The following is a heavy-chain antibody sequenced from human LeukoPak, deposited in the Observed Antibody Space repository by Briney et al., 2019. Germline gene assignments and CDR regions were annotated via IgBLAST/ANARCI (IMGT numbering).Heavy chain of an antibody. CDR1: GFTFSTYE. V-gene: IGHV3-48*03. CDR3: AREATGATGYFDY. J-gene: IGHJ4*02. Sequence: PGGSLRLSCAASGFTFSTYEMNWVRQAPGKGLEWVSYIPSSGSTIYYVDSVKGRFIISRDNAKNSLYLQMNSLRVEDTAAYYCAREATGATGYFDYWGQGTLVTVSS. CDR2: IPSSGSTI. D-gene: IGHD1-26*01.